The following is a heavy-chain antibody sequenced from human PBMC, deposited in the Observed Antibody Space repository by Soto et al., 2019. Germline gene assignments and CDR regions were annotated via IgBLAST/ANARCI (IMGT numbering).Heavy chain of an antibody. J-gene: IGHJ2*01. Sequence: QVQLQESGPGLVKPSETLSLTCTVSGGSISSYYWSWVLQPPGMGLEWMGYSYYSGSTNYNPSLKSRVTISVDTSKNQLSLKLSSVTAADTAVYYCARDRGDIVATPDRYFDLWGRGTLVTVSS. CDR2: SYYSGST. CDR1: GGSISSYY. CDR3: ARDRGDIVATPDRYFDL. D-gene: IGHD5-12*01. V-gene: IGHV4-59*01.